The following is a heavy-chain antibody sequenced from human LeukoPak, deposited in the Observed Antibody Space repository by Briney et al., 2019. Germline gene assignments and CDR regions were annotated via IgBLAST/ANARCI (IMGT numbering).Heavy chain of an antibody. V-gene: IGHV4-59*08. CDR2: ISYTGGET. J-gene: IGHJ3*02. Sequence: SETLSLTCTVSGGSINSYYWGWIRQPPGKGLEWIGYISYTGGETNYNPSLKSRLTISIDTSKNQFSLMLTSVTAADTAVYYCARQPGGTAAFDIWAQGTMVTVSS. D-gene: IGHD1-14*01. CDR3: ARQPGGTAAFDI. CDR1: GGSINSYY.